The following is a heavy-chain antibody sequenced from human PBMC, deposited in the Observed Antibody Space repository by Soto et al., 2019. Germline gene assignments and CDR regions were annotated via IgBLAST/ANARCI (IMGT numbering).Heavy chain of an antibody. Sequence: EVQLVESGGGLVKPGGSLRLSCAASGFTFSSYSMNWVRQAPGKGLEWVSSISSSSSYIYYADSVKGRFTISRDNAKNSLYLQMNCVRAEDTAVYYRARHHHGYCYGFPFDYWGQGTLVTVSS. V-gene: IGHV3-21*01. CDR3: ARHHHGYCYGFPFDY. J-gene: IGHJ4*02. CDR2: ISSSSSYI. D-gene: IGHD5-18*01. CDR1: GFTFSSYS.